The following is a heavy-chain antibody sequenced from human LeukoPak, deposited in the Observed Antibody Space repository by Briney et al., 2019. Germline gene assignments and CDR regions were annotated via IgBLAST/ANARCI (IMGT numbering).Heavy chain of an antibody. V-gene: IGHV4-39*02. D-gene: IGHD6-13*01. CDR1: GGSISGSSYY. CDR3: ARDNGAGQLVQGGWFDP. J-gene: IGHJ5*02. CDR2: IYYSGST. Sequence: PSETLSLTCTVSGGSISGSSYYWGWIRQPPGKGLEWIGSIYYSGSTYYNPSLKSRVTISVDTSKNQFSLKLTSVTAADTAVYYCARDNGAGQLVQGGWFDPWGQGTLVTVSS.